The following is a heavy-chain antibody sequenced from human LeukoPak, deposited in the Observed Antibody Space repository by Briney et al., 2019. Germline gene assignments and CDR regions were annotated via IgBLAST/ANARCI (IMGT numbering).Heavy chain of an antibody. CDR1: GGTFSSYA. J-gene: IGHJ4*02. D-gene: IGHD3-9*01. Sequence: ASVKFSCKASGGTFSSYAISWVRQAPGQGLEWMGGIIPIFGTANYAQKFQGRVTITADESTSTAYMELSSLRSEDTAVYFWQRAAYDILTGLRNFDYWGQGTLVTVSS. V-gene: IGHV1-69*13. CDR3: QRAAYDILTGLRNFDY. CDR2: IIPIFGTA.